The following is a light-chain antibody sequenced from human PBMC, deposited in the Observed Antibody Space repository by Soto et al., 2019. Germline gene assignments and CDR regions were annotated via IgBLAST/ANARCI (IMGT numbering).Light chain of an antibody. V-gene: IGKV1-5*03. CDR3: QQYNSYPWT. Sequence: DIQMAQYPSSLSGSFGDRVTITCRASQTISSWLAWYQQKPGKAPKLLIYKASTLKSGVPSRFSGSGSGTEFTLTITRLQNDDFATYYCQQYNSYPWTFGQGTKVDIK. CDR1: QTISSW. CDR2: KAS. J-gene: IGKJ1*01.